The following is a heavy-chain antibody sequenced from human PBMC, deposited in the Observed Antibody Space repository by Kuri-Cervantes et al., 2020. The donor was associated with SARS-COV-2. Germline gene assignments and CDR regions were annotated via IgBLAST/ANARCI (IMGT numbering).Heavy chain of an antibody. Sequence: ASVKVSCKASGYTFTGYYMYWVRQAPGQGLEWMGIINPSGGSTSYAQKFQGRVTMTRDTSTSTVYMELSSLRSEDTAVYYCARDFRGSNYYDSSGPHDAFDIWGQGTMVTVSS. J-gene: IGHJ3*02. CDR2: INPSGGST. D-gene: IGHD3-22*01. V-gene: IGHV1-46*01. CDR3: ARDFRGSNYYDSSGPHDAFDI. CDR1: GYTFTGYY.